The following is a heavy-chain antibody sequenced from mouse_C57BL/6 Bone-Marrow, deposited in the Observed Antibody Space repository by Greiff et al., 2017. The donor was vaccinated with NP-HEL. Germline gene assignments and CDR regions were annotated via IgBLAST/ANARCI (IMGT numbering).Heavy chain of an antibody. J-gene: IGHJ3*01. CDR3: AKNSGTTVVAPFAY. CDR2: IWSGGST. V-gene: IGHV2-4*01. Sequence: VQLKESGPGLVQPSQSLSITCTVSGFSLTSYGVHWVRQPPGKGLEWLGVIWSGGSTDYNAAFISRLSISKDNSKSQVFFKMNSLQADDTAIYYCAKNSGTTVVAPFAYWGQGTLVTVSA. D-gene: IGHD1-1*01. CDR1: GFSLTSYG.